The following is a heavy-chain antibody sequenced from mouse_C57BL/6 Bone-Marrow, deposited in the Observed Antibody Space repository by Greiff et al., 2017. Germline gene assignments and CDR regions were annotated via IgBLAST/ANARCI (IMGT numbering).Heavy chain of an antibody. CDR3: ARLITTAVGDWYFDV. CDR1: GFSLTSYA. J-gene: IGHJ1*03. V-gene: IGHV2-9-1*01. CDR2: IWTGGGT. Sequence: QVQLQQSGPGLVAPSQSLSITCTVSGFSLTSYAISWVRQPPGKGLEWLGVIWTGGGTNYNSALKSRLSISKDNSKSQVFLKMNSLQTDDTARYYCARLITTAVGDWYFDVWGTGTTVTVSS. D-gene: IGHD1-1*01.